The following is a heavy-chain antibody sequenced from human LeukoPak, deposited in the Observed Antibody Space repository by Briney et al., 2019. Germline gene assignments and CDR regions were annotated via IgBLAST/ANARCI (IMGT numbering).Heavy chain of an antibody. V-gene: IGHV4-61*02. CDR2: MYTSGST. J-gene: IGHJ3*02. D-gene: IGHD1-26*01. Sequence: SETLSLTCTVSGGSISSGSYYWSWIRQPAGKGLEWIGRMYTSGSTNYNPSLKSRVTISVDTSKNQFSLKLSSVTAADTAVYYCARYIVSYPHDAFDIWGQGTMVTVSS. CDR3: ARYIVSYPHDAFDI. CDR1: GGSISSGSYY.